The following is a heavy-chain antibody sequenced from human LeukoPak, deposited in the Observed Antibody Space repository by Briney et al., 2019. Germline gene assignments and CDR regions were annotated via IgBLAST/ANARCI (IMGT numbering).Heavy chain of an antibody. CDR2: IIPIFGTA. J-gene: IGHJ3*02. D-gene: IGHD3-22*01. CDR1: GGTFSSYA. CDR3: ARDLHVNWAMILRGAFDI. Sequence: GASVKVSCKASGGTFSSYAISWVRQAPGQGLEWMGGIIPIFGTANYAQKFQGRVTITADESTSTAYMELSSLRSEDTAVYYCARDLHVNWAMILRGAFDIWGQGTMVTVSS. V-gene: IGHV1-69*13.